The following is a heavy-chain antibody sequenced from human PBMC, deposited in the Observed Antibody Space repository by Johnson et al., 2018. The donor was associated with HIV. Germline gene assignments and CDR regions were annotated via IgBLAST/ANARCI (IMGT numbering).Heavy chain of an antibody. Sequence: EVQLVESGGGLVQPGGSLRLSCAASGFTFSSYAMSWVRQAPGKGLEWVSSISGSGGTIYYADSVKGRFTISRDNAKNSLYLQMNSLRAEDTAVYYCASVHYDSSGIDAFDIWGQGTMVTVSS. CDR1: GFTFSSYA. D-gene: IGHD3-22*01. CDR2: ISGSGGTI. CDR3: ASVHYDSSGIDAFDI. J-gene: IGHJ3*02. V-gene: IGHV3-48*04.